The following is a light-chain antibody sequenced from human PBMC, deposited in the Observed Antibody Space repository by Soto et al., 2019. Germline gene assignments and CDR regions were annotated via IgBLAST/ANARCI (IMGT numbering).Light chain of an antibody. CDR2: TTS. Sequence: EIVMQQSPGTLSVSPGERVTLSCRPSQSVGRNLAWYQQKPGQAPSLLIYTTSTRAPGIPARFSGSGSGTEFTLTISSLQSEDVAVYYCQQYNNWPDSFGGGTKVEIK. CDR3: QQYNNWPDS. V-gene: IGKV3-15*01. J-gene: IGKJ4*01. CDR1: QSVGRN.